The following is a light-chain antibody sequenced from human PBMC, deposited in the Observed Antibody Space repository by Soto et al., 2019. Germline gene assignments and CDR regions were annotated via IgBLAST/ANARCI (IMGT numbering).Light chain of an antibody. V-gene: IGKV3-20*01. J-gene: IGKJ2*01. CDR1: QSVNGNY. CDR3: KQYGSSFRYT. CDR2: GAS. Sequence: EIVLTQSPGTLSLSPGERATLSCRASQSVNGNYLIWYQQKPGQAPRPLIYGASRRATDIPDRFSGSGSGTESTLTISRLEPEDYEVDNCKQYGSSFRYTFGQGTKLEIK.